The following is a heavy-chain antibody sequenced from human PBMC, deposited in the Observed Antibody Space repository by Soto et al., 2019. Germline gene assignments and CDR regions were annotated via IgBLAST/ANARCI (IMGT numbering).Heavy chain of an antibody. CDR2: IYYSGST. D-gene: IGHD6-13*01. V-gene: IGHV4-30-4*01. J-gene: IGHJ4*02. Sequence: QVQLQESGPGLVKPSQTLSLTCTVSGGSIRSGDYYWSWIRQPPGKGLEWIGYIYYSGSTYYNPSLKSRVTISVDTSKTQFSLKLSSVTAADTAVYDCARGSSAAAAVRFDYWGQGTLVTVSS. CDR3: ARGSSAAAAVRFDY. CDR1: GGSIRSGDYY.